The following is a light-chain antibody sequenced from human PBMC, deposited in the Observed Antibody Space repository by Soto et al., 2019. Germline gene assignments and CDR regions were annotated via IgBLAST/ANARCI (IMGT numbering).Light chain of an antibody. CDR1: QDVSSK. J-gene: IGKJ4*01. V-gene: IGKV3D-15*01. CDR3: QQYIRWPLT. CDR2: DAS. Sequence: EMVVTQSPATLSVSPGERVTLSCRTSQDVSSKLAWYQQKPGQPPSLLIYDASTRATGTPARFSGSGSGTEFTLAVSSLQSEDYALYFCQQYIRWPLT.